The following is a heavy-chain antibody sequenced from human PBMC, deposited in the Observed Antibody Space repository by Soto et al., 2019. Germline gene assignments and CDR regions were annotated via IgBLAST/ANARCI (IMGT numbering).Heavy chain of an antibody. V-gene: IGHV3-53*01. CDR3: ARSGTGTINAFDI. CDR1: GFTVSSNY. CDR2: IYSGGST. J-gene: IGHJ3*02. Sequence: HGGSLRLSCAASGFTVSSNYMSWVRQAPGKGLEWVSVIYSGGSTYYADSVKGRFTISRDNSKNTLYLQMNSLRAEDTAVYYCARSGTGTINAFDIWGQGTMVTVSS. D-gene: IGHD1-1*01.